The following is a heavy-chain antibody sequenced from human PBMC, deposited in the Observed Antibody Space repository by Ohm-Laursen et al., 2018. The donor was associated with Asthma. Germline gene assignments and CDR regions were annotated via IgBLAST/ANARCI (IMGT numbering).Heavy chain of an antibody. Sequence: SLRLSCTASKFTFSNYWMHWVRQAPGKGLEWVAIINPDGRETRYVDSVKGRFTISRDNAKDSLSLQMNRLRDEDTAVYYCRAWGSENYWGQGTLVTVSS. CDR2: INPDGRET. D-gene: IGHD7-27*01. J-gene: IGHJ4*02. V-gene: IGHV3-7*01. CDR1: KFTFSNYW. CDR3: RAWGSENY.